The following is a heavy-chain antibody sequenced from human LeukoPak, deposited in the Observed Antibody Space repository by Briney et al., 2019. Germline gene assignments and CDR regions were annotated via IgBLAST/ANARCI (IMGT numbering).Heavy chain of an antibody. J-gene: IGHJ3*02. D-gene: IGHD3-10*01. V-gene: IGHV4-34*01. CDR2: INHSGST. CDR3: ARRVVRGVSRASKAFDI. CDR1: GGSFSGYY. Sequence: SETLSLIWAVYGGSFSGYYWSWIRQPPGKGLEWIGEINHSGSTNYNPSLKSRVTISVDTSKNQFSLKLSSVTAADTAVYYCARRVVRGVSRASKAFDIWGQGTMVTVSS.